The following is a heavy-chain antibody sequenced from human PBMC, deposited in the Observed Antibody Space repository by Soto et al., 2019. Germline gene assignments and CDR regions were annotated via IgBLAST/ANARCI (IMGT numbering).Heavy chain of an antibody. CDR1: RFTFSRYW. J-gene: IGHJ3*02. CDR3: ARFRYFGWLLGAFDI. V-gene: IGHV3-7*01. D-gene: IGHD3-9*01. CDR2: TKQDGSEK. Sequence: PCGSLRLSYAASRFTFSRYWTSWVPQSKGKGLEWVANTKQDGSEKYYVDSVKGRFTISRDNAKNSLYLQMNSLRAEDTAVYYCARFRYFGWLLGAFDIWGQGIMVTVSS.